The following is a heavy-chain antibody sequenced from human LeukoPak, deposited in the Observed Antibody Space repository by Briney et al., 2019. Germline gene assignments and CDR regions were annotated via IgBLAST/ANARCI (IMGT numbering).Heavy chain of an antibody. V-gene: IGHV4-59*08. D-gene: IGHD4-11*01. CDR1: GGSISSYY. Sequence: SETLSLTCTVSGGSISSYYWSWIRQPPGKGLEWIGYIYYSGSTNYNPSLKSRVTISVDTSKNQFSLKLSSVTAADTAVYYCARLTSWFDPWGQGTLVTVSS. CDR2: IYYSGST. CDR3: ARLTSWFDP. J-gene: IGHJ5*02.